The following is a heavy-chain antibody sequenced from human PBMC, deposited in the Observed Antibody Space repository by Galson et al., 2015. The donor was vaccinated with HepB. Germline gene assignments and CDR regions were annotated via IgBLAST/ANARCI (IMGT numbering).Heavy chain of an antibody. J-gene: IGHJ5*02. Sequence: FLRLSCAASGFMFGTYTMFWVRQTPGKGLEWVALISYDGRDQSYADSVRGRFTISRDNSKNTLYLQMNSLRPEDTALYYCARGEAYYTSGSYSPFDPWGQGTLVTVSS. V-gene: IGHV3-30-3*01. CDR2: ISYDGRDQ. D-gene: IGHD3-10*01. CDR3: ARGEAYYTSGSYSPFDP. CDR1: GFMFGTYT.